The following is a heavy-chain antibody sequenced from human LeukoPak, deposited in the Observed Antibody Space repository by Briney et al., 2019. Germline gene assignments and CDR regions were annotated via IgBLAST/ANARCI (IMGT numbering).Heavy chain of an antibody. V-gene: IGHV3-23*01. D-gene: IGHD3-22*01. Sequence: PGGSLRLSCAASGLTFSDYAMRWVRQAPGKGLEWVSTISGSGGDTYYADSVKGRFTISRDNSKNTLYLQMNGLRAEDTAVYYCAKPLMYYYDSSGYYFPFDSWGQGTLVTVSS. J-gene: IGHJ4*02. CDR1: GLTFSDYA. CDR3: AKPLMYYYDSSGYYFPFDS. CDR2: ISGSGGDT.